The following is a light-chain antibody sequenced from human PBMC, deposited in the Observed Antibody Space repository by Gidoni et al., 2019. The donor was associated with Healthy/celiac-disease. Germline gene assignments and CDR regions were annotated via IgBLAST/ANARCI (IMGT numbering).Light chain of an antibody. V-gene: IGLV3-19*01. CDR3: NSRDSSGNHWV. CDR1: SLRSYY. J-gene: IGLJ3*02. CDR2: GKN. Sequence: SSELTQDPAVSLALGQTVRITCQGDSLRSYYASWYQQTPGQAPVLVIYGKNNRPSGIPDRFSGSSSGNTASLTITGAQAEDEADYYCNSRDSSGNHWVFGGGTKLTVL.